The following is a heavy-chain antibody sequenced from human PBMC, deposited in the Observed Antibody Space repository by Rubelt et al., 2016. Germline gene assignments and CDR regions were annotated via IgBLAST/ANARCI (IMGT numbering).Heavy chain of an antibody. CDR3: ARGIDAGVDY. Sequence: QVQLVQSGAEVKKPGASVKVSCKASGYTFGTYDINWVRQATGQGLEWMGWMRPIGGYIGYAEKFQGRVTMTRNTSISTAYMELSGLRPEDTAVYYCARGIDAGVDYWGQGTVLTVSS. CDR1: GYTFGTYD. D-gene: IGHD2-15*01. V-gene: IGHV1-8*01. CDR2: MRPIGGYI. J-gene: IGHJ4*02.